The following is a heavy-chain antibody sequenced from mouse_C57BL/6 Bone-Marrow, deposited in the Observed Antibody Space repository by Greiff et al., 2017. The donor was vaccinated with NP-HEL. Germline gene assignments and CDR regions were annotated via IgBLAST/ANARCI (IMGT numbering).Heavy chain of an antibody. V-gene: IGHV1-61*01. J-gene: IGHJ3*01. CDR3: ARGYSNPFAY. CDR2: IYPSDSET. Sequence: QVHVKQPGAELVRPGSSVKLSCKASGYTFTSYWMDWVKQRPGQGLEWIGNIYPSDSETHYNQKFKDKATLTVDKSSSTAYMQLSSLTSEDSAVYYCARGYSNPFAYWGQGTLVTVSA. CDR1: GYTFTSYW. D-gene: IGHD2-5*01.